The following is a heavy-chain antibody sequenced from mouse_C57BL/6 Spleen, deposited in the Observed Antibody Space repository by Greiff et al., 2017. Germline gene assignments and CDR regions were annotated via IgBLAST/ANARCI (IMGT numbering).Heavy chain of an antibody. CDR2: IYPGDGDT. D-gene: IGHD2-1*01. J-gene: IGHJ3*01. CDR1: GYAFSSSW. CDR3: ARSGGNYGPWFAY. Sequence: VKLQESGPELVKPGASVKISCKASGYAFSSSWMNWVKQRPGKGLEWIGRIYPGDGDTNYNGKFKGKATLTADKSSSTAYMQLSSLTSEDSAVYFCARSGGNYGPWFAYWGQGTLVTVSA. V-gene: IGHV1-82*01.